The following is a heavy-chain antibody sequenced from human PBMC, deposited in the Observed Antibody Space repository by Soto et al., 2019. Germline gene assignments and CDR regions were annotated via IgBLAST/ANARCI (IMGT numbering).Heavy chain of an antibody. V-gene: IGHV3-23*01. CDR2: LSGGGSTT. CDR1: GLTFNLYA. Sequence: GSLRLSCAASGLTFNLYAMSWVRQAPGKGLEWVSALSGGGSTTYYADSVKGRFTISRDNFKNTLYLQMNSLRAEDTALYYCAKSRGVIATASYFDYWGQGTLVTVSS. J-gene: IGHJ4*02. D-gene: IGHD3-10*01. CDR3: AKSRGVIATASYFDY.